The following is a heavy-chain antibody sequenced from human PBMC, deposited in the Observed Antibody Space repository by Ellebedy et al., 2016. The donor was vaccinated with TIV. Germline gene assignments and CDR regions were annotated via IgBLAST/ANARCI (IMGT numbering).Heavy chain of an antibody. CDR2: VKGDSSVI. CDR3: ARERYSRVELDY. D-gene: IGHD6-13*01. J-gene: IGHJ4*02. CDR1: GFSFSTYT. Sequence: GESLKISCAASGFSFSTYTMNWVRQATGKGLEWISSVKGDSSVIHYADSVKGRFTISRDNARKSLYLQMSSLRDEDTAVYYCARERYSRVELDYWGQGTLVTVSS. V-gene: IGHV3-48*02.